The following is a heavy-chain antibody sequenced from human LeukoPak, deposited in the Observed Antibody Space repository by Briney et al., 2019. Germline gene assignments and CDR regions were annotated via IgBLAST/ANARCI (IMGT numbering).Heavy chain of an antibody. CDR3: AIQGYSSNLGWFDP. D-gene: IGHD6-13*01. V-gene: IGHV4-39*01. Sequence: KPSETLSLTCTVSGGSISSSSYYWGWIRQPPGKGLEWIGSIYYSGSTYYNPSLKCRFTISVDTSKNQFSLKLSSVTAVDTAGYYCAIQGYSSNLGWFDPWGQGRLLSV. CDR1: GGSISSSSYY. CDR2: IYYSGST. J-gene: IGHJ5*02.